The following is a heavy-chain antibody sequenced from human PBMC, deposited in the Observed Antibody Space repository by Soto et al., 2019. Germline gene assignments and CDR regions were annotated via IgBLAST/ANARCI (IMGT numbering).Heavy chain of an antibody. V-gene: IGHV4-31*03. CDR1: GGSISSGYYY. CDR2: IYYSGTT. CDR3: ARAEGYRITWVLFDP. J-gene: IGHJ5*02. Sequence: QVQLQESGPGLVKPSQTLSLTCSVSGGSISSGYYYWSWIRQHPGKGLEWIGYIYYSGTTYYNPSLKSRVTISLDTSKNQVALNLTSVTAADTAVYYCARAEGYRITWVLFDPWGQGTLVTVSS. D-gene: IGHD6-13*01.